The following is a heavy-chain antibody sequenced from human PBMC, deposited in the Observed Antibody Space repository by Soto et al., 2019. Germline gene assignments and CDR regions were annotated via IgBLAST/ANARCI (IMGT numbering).Heavy chain of an antibody. D-gene: IGHD5-18*01. Sequence: SETLSLTCTVSGGSISSGDYYWSWIRQPPGKGLEWIGYIYYSGSTYYNQSLKSRVTISVDTSKNQFSLKLSSVTAADTAVYYCAGVGRGYSYGYGDFVPYYFDYWGQGTLVTVSS. CDR1: GGSISSGDYY. CDR2: IYYSGST. V-gene: IGHV4-30-4*01. J-gene: IGHJ4*02. CDR3: AGVGRGYSYGYGDFVPYYFDY.